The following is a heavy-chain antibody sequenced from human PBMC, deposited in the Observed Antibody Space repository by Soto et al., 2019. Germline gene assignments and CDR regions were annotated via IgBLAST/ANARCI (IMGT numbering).Heavy chain of an antibody. J-gene: IGHJ4*02. CDR3: AKDGSYYGQFDY. CDR1: GFTFSSHA. Sequence: PGESLKISCAASGFTFSSHAMSWVRQAPGKWLEWVSSISGGGGSTYYADSVKGRFTISRDNSKNTLYLQMNSLRAEDTAVYYCAKDGSYYGQFDYWGQGTLVTVSS. V-gene: IGHV3-23*01. CDR2: ISGGGGST. D-gene: IGHD3-16*01.